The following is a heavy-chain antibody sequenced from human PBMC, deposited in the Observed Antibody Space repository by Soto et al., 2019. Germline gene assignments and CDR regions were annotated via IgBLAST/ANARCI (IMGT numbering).Heavy chain of an antibody. CDR3: ARAPIAVIGS. Sequence: LRLSCAASGFTFSSYWMHWVRQAPGKGLVWVSCIKSDGSYTNYADSVKGRFTISRDNARSTLYLQMNSLRAEDTAVYYCARAPIAVIGSWGQGTLVTVSS. V-gene: IGHV3-74*01. CDR1: GFTFSSYW. J-gene: IGHJ5*01. D-gene: IGHD4-17*01. CDR2: IKSDGSYT.